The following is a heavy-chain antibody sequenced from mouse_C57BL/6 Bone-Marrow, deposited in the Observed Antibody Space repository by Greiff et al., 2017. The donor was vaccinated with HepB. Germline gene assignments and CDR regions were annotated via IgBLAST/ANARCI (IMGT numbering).Heavy chain of an antibody. V-gene: IGHV14-4*01. CDR1: GFTIKDDY. Sequence: EVQLQQSGAELVRPGASVKLSCTASGFTIKDDYMHWVKQRPEQGLEWIGWIDPENGDTEYASKFQGKATITADKSSNTAYLQLSSLTSEDTAVYYCTTGLRRRTWFAYWGQGTLVTVSA. J-gene: IGHJ3*01. CDR3: TTGLRRRTWFAY. D-gene: IGHD2-2*01. CDR2: IDPENGDT.